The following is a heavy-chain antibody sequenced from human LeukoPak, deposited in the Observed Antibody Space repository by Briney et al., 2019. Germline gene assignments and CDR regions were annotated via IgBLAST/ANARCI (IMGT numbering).Heavy chain of an antibody. CDR1: GGTFSSYA. D-gene: IGHD2-2*01. CDR3: ARVVCSSTSCPLGYFQH. J-gene: IGHJ1*01. CDR2: IIPIFGTA. V-gene: IGHV1-69*13. Sequence: ASVKVSCKASGGTFSSYAISWVRQAPGQGLEWMGGIIPIFGTANYAQKFQGRVTITADESTSTAYMELSRLRSDDTAVYYCARVVCSSTSCPLGYFQHWGQGTLVTVSS.